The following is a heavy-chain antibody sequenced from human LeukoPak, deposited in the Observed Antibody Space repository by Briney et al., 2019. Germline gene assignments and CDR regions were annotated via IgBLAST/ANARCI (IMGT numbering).Heavy chain of an antibody. D-gene: IGHD4-23*01. V-gene: IGHV3-53*01. CDR3: ARNSPYYYYYYMDV. CDR2: IYSDNT. CDR1: GFTVSSNS. Sequence: GGSLRLSCTVSGFTVSSNSMSWVRQAPGKGLEWVSFIYSDNTHYSDSVKGRFTISRDNSKNSLYLQMNSLRAEDTAVYYCARNSPYYYYYYMDVWGKGTTVTVSS. J-gene: IGHJ6*03.